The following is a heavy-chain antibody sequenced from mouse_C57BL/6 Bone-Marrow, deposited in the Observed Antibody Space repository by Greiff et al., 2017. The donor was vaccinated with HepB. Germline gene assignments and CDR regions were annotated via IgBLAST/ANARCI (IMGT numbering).Heavy chain of an antibody. Sequence: VQLQESGAELMKPGASVKLSCKATGYTFTGYWIEWVKQRPGHGLEWIGEILPGSGSTNYNEKFKGKATFTADTSSNTAYMQLSSLTTEDSAIYYCARSPYYYGSSYDWYFDVWGTGTTVTVSS. CDR3: ARSPYYYGSSYDWYFDV. D-gene: IGHD1-1*01. CDR2: ILPGSGST. J-gene: IGHJ1*03. V-gene: IGHV1-9*01. CDR1: GYTFTGYW.